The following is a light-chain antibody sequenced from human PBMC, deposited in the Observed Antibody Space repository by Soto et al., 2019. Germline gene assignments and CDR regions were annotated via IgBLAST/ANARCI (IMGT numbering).Light chain of an antibody. CDR2: LGS. Sequence: DIVMTQSPLSLPVTPGEPASISCRSSQSLLQTNGYNYLDWYLQKPGQSPQLLIYLGSNRASGVPDRCSGSGSGTDFTLKISRVEAEDVGVYYCMKALQSPWAFGQGTKVEIK. CDR3: MKALQSPWA. V-gene: IGKV2-28*01. J-gene: IGKJ1*01. CDR1: QSLLQTNGYNY.